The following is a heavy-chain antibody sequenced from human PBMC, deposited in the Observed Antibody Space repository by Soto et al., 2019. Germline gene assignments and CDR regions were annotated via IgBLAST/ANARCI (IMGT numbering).Heavy chain of an antibody. D-gene: IGHD1-26*01. Sequence: VGSLRLSCASSVFTFSNYWMHCVRQVPGEGLVWVSSINNDGSRAWYADSVRGRIAMSRDNARNLVYLQMNSLRAEDTAVYYCGTTFEYWGQGALVTVSS. J-gene: IGHJ4*02. CDR3: GTTFEY. CDR1: VFTFSNYW. V-gene: IGHV3-74*01. CDR2: INNDGSRA.